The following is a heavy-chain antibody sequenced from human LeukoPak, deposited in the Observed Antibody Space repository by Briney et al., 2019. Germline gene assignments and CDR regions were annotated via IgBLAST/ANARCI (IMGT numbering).Heavy chain of an antibody. CDR2: IYYSEST. V-gene: IGHV4-31*03. Sequence: PSETLSLTCTVSGGSISSGGYYWSWIRQHPGKGLEWIGYIYYSESTYYNPSLKSRVTISVDTSKNQFSLKLSSVTAADTAVYYCARVYYYDSSGYYYIYPYYFDYWGQGTLVTVSS. CDR1: GGSISSGGYY. D-gene: IGHD3-22*01. J-gene: IGHJ4*02. CDR3: ARVYYYDSSGYYYIYPYYFDY.